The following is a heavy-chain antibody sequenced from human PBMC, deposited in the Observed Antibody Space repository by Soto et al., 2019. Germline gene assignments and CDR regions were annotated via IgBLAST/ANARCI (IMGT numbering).Heavy chain of an antibody. J-gene: IGHJ6*03. CDR3: ARGGGNDFWSGYYPPYYMDV. D-gene: IGHD3-3*01. CDR1: GFTVSSNY. V-gene: IGHV3-66*01. CDR2: IYSGGST. Sequence: GGSLRLSCAASGFTVSSNYMSWVRQAPGKGLEWVSVIYSGGSTYYAESMRSRFTISSDNSKNTLYLQMNSLRAEDTAVYYCARGGGNDFWSGYYPPYYMDVWGKGTTVTVSS.